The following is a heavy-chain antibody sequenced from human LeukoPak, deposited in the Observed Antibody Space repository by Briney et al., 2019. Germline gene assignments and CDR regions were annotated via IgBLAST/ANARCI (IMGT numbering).Heavy chain of an antibody. Sequence: SETLSLTCTVSGGSISSYYWSWIRQPPGKGLEWIGYIYTSGSTNYNPSLKSRVTISVDTSKNQFSLKLSSVTAADTAVYYCARHIPSWFDPLGQGTLVNGSS. D-gene: IGHD2-21*01. CDR3: ARHIPSWFDP. CDR2: IYTSGST. V-gene: IGHV4-4*09. CDR1: GGSISSYY. J-gene: IGHJ5*01.